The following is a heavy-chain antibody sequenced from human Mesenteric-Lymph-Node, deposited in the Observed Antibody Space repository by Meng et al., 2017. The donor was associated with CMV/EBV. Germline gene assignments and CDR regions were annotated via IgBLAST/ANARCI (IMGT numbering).Heavy chain of an antibody. Sequence: GESLKISCAASGFTFSTYAMSWVRQAPGKGLEWVSAISGSGDRTYYADSVKGRFTISRDSSKYTLHLQMSSLRAEDTAAYYCATADSVTTPYWGQGALVTVSS. V-gene: IGHV3-23*01. CDR1: GFTFSTYA. D-gene: IGHD4-11*01. J-gene: IGHJ4*02. CDR2: ISGSGDRT. CDR3: ATADSVTTPY.